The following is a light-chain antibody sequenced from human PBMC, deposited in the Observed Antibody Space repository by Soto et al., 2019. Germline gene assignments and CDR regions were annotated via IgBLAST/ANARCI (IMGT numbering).Light chain of an antibody. J-gene: IGKJ1*01. CDR2: GAS. V-gene: IGKV3-20*01. Sequence: EIVLTQSPGTLSLSPGERATLSCRASQSVSSSYLAWYQQKPGQAPRLLIYGASSRATGIPDRFSGSGSGTEFTLTISRLEPEDLAVYYCQQYGSSLPWTFGQGTKVEIK. CDR3: QQYGSSLPWT. CDR1: QSVSSSY.